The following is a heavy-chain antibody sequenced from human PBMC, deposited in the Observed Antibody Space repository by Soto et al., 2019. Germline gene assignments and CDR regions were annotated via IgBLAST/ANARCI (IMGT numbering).Heavy chain of an antibody. D-gene: IGHD3-22*01. J-gene: IGHJ5*02. CDR3: ASSSGSGYQNFFDP. Sequence: GGSLRPSCAAPGFTFNSYAMHWVRQAPGEGLEWVAVISYDGNNKYYADSVRGRFTISRDNSKNTLYLQMNSLRTEDTAVYYCASSSGSGYQNFFDPWGQGSLVTVSS. V-gene: IGHV3-30-3*01. CDR1: GFTFNSYA. CDR2: ISYDGNNK.